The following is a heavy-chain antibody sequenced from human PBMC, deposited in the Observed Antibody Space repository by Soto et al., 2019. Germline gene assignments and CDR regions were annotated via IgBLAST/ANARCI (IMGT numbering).Heavy chain of an antibody. D-gene: IGHD6-19*01. V-gene: IGHV3-30*18. CDR2: ISYDGSDK. CDR1: RFTFSSYG. CDR3: AKDRGSSGWFGVDV. Sequence: ESVGGVVQPGRSLRLSCAAARFTFSSYGMHWVRQAPGKGLQWVAVISYDGSDKDYADSVKGRFTISRDNSKSTLYLQMNSLRAEDTAVYYCAKDRGSSGWFGVDVWGQGTTVTVSS. J-gene: IGHJ6*02.